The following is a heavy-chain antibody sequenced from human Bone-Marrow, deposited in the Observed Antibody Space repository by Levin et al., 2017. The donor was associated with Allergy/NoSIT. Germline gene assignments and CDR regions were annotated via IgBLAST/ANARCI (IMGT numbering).Heavy chain of an antibody. Sequence: GESLKISCKGSGYSFTSYWIGWVRHTPGKGLEWMGIIYPGDSDTKYNPSFQGQVTLSVDKSISTAYLQWSSLQASDSAIYYCARGEGYKYGDNWGQGTLVTVSS. J-gene: IGHJ1*01. D-gene: IGHD5-18*01. CDR3: ARGEGYKYGDN. CDR2: IYPGDSDT. CDR1: GYSFTSYW. V-gene: IGHV5-51*01.